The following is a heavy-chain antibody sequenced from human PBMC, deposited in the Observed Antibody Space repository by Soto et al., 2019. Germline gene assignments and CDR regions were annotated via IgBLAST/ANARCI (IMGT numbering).Heavy chain of an antibody. V-gene: IGHV3-23*01. D-gene: IGHD3-9*01. J-gene: IGHJ6*02. Sequence: GGSLRLSYAASGFTFSSYAMSWVRQAPGKGLEWVSAISGSGGSTYYADSVKGRFTISRDNSKNTLYLQMNSLRAEDTAVYYCALRYFDWLLPSYYYGMDVWGQGTTVTVSS. CDR1: GFTFSSYA. CDR2: ISGSGGST. CDR3: ALRYFDWLLPSYYYGMDV.